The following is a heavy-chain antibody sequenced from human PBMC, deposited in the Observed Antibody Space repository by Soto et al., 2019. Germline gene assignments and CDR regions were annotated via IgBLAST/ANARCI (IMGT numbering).Heavy chain of an antibody. CDR2: IDPSDSQT. V-gene: IGHV5-10-1*01. CDR1: GYSFAGYW. J-gene: IGHJ4*02. CDR3: ARQIYDSDTGPNFQFYFDS. D-gene: IGHD3-22*01. Sequence: GESLKISCKGSGYSFAGYWITWVRQKSGKGLEWMGRIDPSDSQTYYSPSFRGHVTISVTKSITTVFLQWSSLRASDTAMYYCARQIYDSDTGPNFQFYFDSWGQGTPVTVSS.